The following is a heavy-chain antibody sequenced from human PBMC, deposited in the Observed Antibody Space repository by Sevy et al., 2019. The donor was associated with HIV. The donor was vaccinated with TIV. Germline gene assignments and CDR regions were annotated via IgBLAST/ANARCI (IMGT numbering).Heavy chain of an antibody. CDR2: ISGSGGST. CDR3: AKEKGLTTVVTPTGFDY. CDR1: GFTFSSYA. Sequence: GGSLRLSCAASGFTFSSYAMSWVRQAPGKGLEWVSAISGSGGSTYYADSVKDRFTISRDNSKNTLYLQMNSLRAEDTAVYYCAKEKGLTTVVTPTGFDYWGQRTLVTVSS. V-gene: IGHV3-23*01. J-gene: IGHJ4*02. D-gene: IGHD4-17*01.